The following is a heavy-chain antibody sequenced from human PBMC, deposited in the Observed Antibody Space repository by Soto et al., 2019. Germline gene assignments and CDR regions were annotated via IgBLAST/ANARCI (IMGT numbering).Heavy chain of an antibody. J-gene: IGHJ4*02. D-gene: IGHD3-22*01. CDR2: ISSSGSTI. CDR1: GFPFSSYE. V-gene: IGHV3-48*03. Sequence: SLRLSCAASGFPFSSYEMNWVRQAPGKGLEWVSYISSSGSTIYYADSVKGRFTISRDNAKNSLYLQMNSLRAEDTAVYYCARSGSGYPFDYWGQGTLVTVSS. CDR3: ARSGSGYPFDY.